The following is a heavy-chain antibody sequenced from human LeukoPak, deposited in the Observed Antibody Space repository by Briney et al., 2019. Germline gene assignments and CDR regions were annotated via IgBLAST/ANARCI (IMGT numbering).Heavy chain of an antibody. D-gene: IGHD7-27*01. Sequence: PSETLSLTCTVSGGSISSGGYYWSWIRQPPGKGLEWIGYIYHSGSTYYNPSLKSRVTISVDRSKNQFSLKLSSVTAADTAVYYCARDKTGDGDYWGQGTLVTVSS. J-gene: IGHJ4*02. V-gene: IGHV4-30-2*01. CDR1: GGSISSGGYY. CDR2: IYHSGST. CDR3: ARDKTGDGDY.